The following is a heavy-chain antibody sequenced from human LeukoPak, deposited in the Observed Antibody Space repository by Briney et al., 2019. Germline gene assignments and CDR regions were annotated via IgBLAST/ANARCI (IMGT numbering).Heavy chain of an antibody. V-gene: IGHV3-43*01. Sequence: PGGSLRLSCAASGFTFDDYTMHWVRQAPGKGLEWVSLISWDGGSTYYADSVKGRFTISRVNSKNSLYLQMNSLRTEDTALYYCAKDRRPHADNYFDYWGQGTLVTVSS. CDR1: GFTFDDYT. CDR2: ISWDGGST. CDR3: AKDRRPHADNYFDY. J-gene: IGHJ4*02.